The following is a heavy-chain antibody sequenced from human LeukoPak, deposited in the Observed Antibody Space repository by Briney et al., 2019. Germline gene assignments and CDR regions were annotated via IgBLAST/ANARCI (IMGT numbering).Heavy chain of an antibody. V-gene: IGHV5-51*01. J-gene: IGHJ4*02. Sequence: GESLKISCKGSGYSFTSYWIGWVRQMPGKGLEWMGIIYPGDSETRYSPSFQGQVTISADKSISTAYLQWSSLKASDAAMYYRARHAPYSGSYYPDYWGQGTLVTVSS. CDR3: ARHAPYSGSYYPDY. CDR1: GYSFTSYW. D-gene: IGHD1-26*01. CDR2: IYPGDSET.